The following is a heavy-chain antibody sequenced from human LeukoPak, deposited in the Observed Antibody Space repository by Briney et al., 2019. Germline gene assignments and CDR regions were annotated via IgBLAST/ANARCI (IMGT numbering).Heavy chain of an antibody. D-gene: IGHD5/OR15-5a*01. CDR3: STDPFYDSAGFAF. CDR2: IETKAHGGTT. CDR1: SYIFSDAW. J-gene: IGHJ4*02. V-gene: IGHV3-15*07. Sequence: GGSLRLSCAASSYIFSDAWMNWVRQAPGKGLEWVGRIETKAHGGTTKYAASVKGRFIISRDDAKNTLYLQMNRLKIEDTATYYCSTDPFYDSAGFAFWGQGTLVTVSS.